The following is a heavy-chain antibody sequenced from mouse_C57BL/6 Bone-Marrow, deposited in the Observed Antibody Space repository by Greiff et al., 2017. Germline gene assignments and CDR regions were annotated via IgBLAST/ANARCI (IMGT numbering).Heavy chain of an antibody. CDR3: QIYYDDYYAMDY. CDR1: GYAFSSSW. V-gene: IGHV1-82*01. Sequence: VQLVESGPELVKPGASVKISCKASGYAFSSSWMNWVKQRPGKGLEWIGRIYPGDGDTNYNGKFKGKATLTADKSSSTAYMQLSSLTSEDSAVCFCQIYYDDYYAMDYWGQGTSVTVSS. J-gene: IGHJ4*01. D-gene: IGHD2-4*01. CDR2: IYPGDGDT.